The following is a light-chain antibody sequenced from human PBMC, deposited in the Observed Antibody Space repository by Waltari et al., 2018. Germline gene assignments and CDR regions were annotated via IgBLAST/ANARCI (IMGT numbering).Light chain of an antibody. CDR3: QQYNTYWT. Sequence: DIQMTQSPSTLSASIGDRVTITCRASQNVDTWLAWYQQKPGKAPKLLVYKTSTLQSGVPSRFSVSGSGTHFTLTISSLQPDDFATYYCQQYNTYWTFGQGTKVE. V-gene: IGKV1-5*03. CDR1: QNVDTW. J-gene: IGKJ1*01. CDR2: KTS.